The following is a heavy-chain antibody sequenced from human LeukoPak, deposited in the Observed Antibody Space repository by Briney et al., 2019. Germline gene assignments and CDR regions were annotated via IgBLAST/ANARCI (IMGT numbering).Heavy chain of an antibody. J-gene: IGHJ4*02. V-gene: IGHV4-59*01. D-gene: IGHD2-2*02. CDR3: ARVRRYCSSTSCYKEREYYFDY. Sequence: SETLSLTCTVSGGSISSYYWSWIRQPPGKGLEWIGYIYYSGSTNYNPSLKSRVTISVDTSKNQFSLKLSSVTAADTAVYYCARVRRYCSSTSCYKEREYYFDYWGQETLVTVSS. CDR2: IYYSGST. CDR1: GGSISSYY.